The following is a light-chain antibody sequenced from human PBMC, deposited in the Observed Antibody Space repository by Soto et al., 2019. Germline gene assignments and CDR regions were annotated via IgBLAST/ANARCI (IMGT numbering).Light chain of an antibody. CDR1: QSISSY. V-gene: IGKV1-39*01. J-gene: IGKJ3*01. CDR3: QQSYSTPFT. CDR2: AAS. Sequence: DIQMTQSPSSLSASVGDRVTITCRASQSISSYLNWYQQKPGKAPKLLIYAASNLQRGVPSRFSGSGFGTDFTLTISSLQPEDFATYYCQQSYSTPFTFGPGTKVDIK.